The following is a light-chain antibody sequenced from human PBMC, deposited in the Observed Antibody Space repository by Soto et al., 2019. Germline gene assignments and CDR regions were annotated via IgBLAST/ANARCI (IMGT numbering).Light chain of an antibody. CDR1: SSDVGSYNL. V-gene: IGLV2-23*01. Sequence: QSVLTRPASVSGSPGQSITISCTGTSSDVGSYNLVSWYQQHPGKAPKLMIYEGSKRPSGVSNRFSGSKSGNTASLTISGLQAEDEADYYCCSYAGSIVVFGGGTKLTVL. CDR2: EGS. J-gene: IGLJ2*01. CDR3: CSYAGSIVV.